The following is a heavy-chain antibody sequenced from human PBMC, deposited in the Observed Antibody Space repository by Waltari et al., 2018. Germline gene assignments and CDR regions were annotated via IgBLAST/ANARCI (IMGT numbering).Heavy chain of an antibody. Sequence: EVQLVESGGGLVQPGGSLRLSCAASGFTFSSYWMSWVRQAPGKGLEWVANINEDGNEKYYVDSVKGRFTISRDNAKNSLYLQMNSLRAEDMAVYYCARDKAHPRGSDYWGQGTLVTVSS. CDR3: ARDKAHPRGSDY. CDR1: GFTFSSYW. J-gene: IGHJ4*02. V-gene: IGHV3-7*01. CDR2: INEDGNEK.